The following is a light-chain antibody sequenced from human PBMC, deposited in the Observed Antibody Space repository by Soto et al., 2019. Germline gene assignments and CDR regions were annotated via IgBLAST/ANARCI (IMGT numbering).Light chain of an antibody. J-gene: IGKJ1*01. V-gene: IGKV1-5*03. Sequence: DIQMTQSPSTLSASVGDRVTITCRASQSISSWLAWYQQEPGKAPKLLISTAASLESGGPSRFSGSRSLTAFVLIIISLPLDYFATYYCPHYFYSRWTFGQGTKVHIK. CDR3: PHYFYSRWT. CDR1: QSISSW. CDR2: TAA.